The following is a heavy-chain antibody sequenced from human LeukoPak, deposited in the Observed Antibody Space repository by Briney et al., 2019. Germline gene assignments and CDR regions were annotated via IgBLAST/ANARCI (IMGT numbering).Heavy chain of an antibody. J-gene: IGHJ6*02. Sequence: GGSLRLSCAASGFTFSSYAMSWVRQAPGKGLEWVSAISGSGGSTYYADSVKGRFTISRDDSKNTLYLQMNSLRAEDTAVYYCAKYDSSGYYYYYYGMDVWGQGTTVTVSS. CDR1: GFTFSSYA. D-gene: IGHD3-22*01. CDR2: ISGSGGST. V-gene: IGHV3-23*01. CDR3: AKYDSSGYYYYYYGMDV.